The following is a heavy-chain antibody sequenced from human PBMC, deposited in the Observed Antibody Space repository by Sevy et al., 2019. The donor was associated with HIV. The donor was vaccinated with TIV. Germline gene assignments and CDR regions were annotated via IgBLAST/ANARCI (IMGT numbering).Heavy chain of an antibody. CDR3: ARDRGYYDSSGFYSRYYFDY. J-gene: IGHJ4*02. Sequence: GGSLRLSCAASGFTFSYYAMHWVRQAPGKGLEWVAVISYDGTNKQYAESVKGRLTISRDKSKNTLYLQMNSLRAEDTAVYYCARDRGYYDSSGFYSRYYFDYWGQGTLVTVSS. D-gene: IGHD3-22*01. V-gene: IGHV3-30-3*01. CDR1: GFTFSYYA. CDR2: ISYDGTNK.